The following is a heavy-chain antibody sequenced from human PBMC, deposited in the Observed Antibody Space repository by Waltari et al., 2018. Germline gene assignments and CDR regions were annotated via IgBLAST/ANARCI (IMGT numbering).Heavy chain of an antibody. Sequence: QVQLVQSGAEVKKPGSSVKVSCTASGGTFSSHAISWVRPVPGQGLEWRGGLSPTFGTANYAQKFQGRVTITADESTSTAYMEMSSLRSEDTAVYYCARNKGWYGDGYFDYWGQGTLVSVSS. CDR1: GGTFSSHA. CDR3: ARNKGWYGDGYFDY. CDR2: LSPTFGTA. V-gene: IGHV1-69*01. D-gene: IGHD6-19*01. J-gene: IGHJ4*02.